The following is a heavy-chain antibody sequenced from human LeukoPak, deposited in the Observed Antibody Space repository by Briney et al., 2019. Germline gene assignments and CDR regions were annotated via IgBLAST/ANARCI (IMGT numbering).Heavy chain of an antibody. CDR2: ISGSGGST. Sequence: GGSLRLSCAAPGFTFSSYAMRWVRQAPGKGLEWVSAISGSGGSTYYADSVKGRFTISRDNSKNTLYLQMNSLRAEDTAVYYCAKAPIPTVAGTQSLDYWGQGTLVTVSS. D-gene: IGHD6-19*01. CDR3: AKAPIPTVAGTQSLDY. J-gene: IGHJ4*02. V-gene: IGHV3-23*01. CDR1: GFTFSSYA.